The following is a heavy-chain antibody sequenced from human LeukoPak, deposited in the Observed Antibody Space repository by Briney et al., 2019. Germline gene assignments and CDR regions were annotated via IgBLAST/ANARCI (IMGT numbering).Heavy chain of an antibody. V-gene: IGHV4-39*07. CDR1: GGSISSSSYY. D-gene: IGHD2-15*01. J-gene: IGHJ5*02. CDR3: ARGYCSGGSCRSPRRFDP. Sequence: PSETLSLTCTVSGGSISSSSYYWSWIRQPPGKGLEWIGEINHSGSTNYNPSLKSRVTISVDTSKNQFSLKLSSVTAADTAVYYCARGYCSGGSCRSPRRFDPWGQGTLVTVSS. CDR2: INHSGST.